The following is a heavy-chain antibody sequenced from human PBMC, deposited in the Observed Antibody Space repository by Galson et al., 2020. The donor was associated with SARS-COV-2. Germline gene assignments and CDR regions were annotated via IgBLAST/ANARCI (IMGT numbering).Heavy chain of an antibody. J-gene: IGHJ3*02. D-gene: IGHD3-16*01. Sequence: GGSLRLSCAASGITFSSYEMNWVRQAPGKGLEWVSYISSSARTIYYADSVKGRFTISRDNAKNSLYLQMNSLRAEDTAVYYCASETRFEAFDIWGQGTMVTVSS. CDR3: ASETRFEAFDI. V-gene: IGHV3-48*03. CDR2: ISSSARTI. CDR1: GITFSSYE.